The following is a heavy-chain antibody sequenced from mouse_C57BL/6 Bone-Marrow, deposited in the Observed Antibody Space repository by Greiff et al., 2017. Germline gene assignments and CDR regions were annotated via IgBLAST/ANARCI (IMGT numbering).Heavy chain of an antibody. V-gene: IGHV1-52*01. D-gene: IGHD4-1*01. CDR2: IDPADSET. J-gene: IGHJ4*01. CDR3: AGGGANCDPFYAMDY. CDR1: GYTFTSYW. Sequence: QVQLQQPGAELVRPGSSVKLSCKASGYTFTSYWMHWVQQRPIQGLEWIGNIDPADSETHYNQKFKDKATLTVATSSHTAYMLLSSLTSEDSAVYYGAGGGANCDPFYAMDYWGQGTSVTVSS.